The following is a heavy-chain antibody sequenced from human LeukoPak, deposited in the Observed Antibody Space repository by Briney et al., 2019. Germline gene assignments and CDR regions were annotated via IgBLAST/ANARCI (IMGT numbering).Heavy chain of an antibody. J-gene: IGHJ5*02. Sequence: GGYLTLSCAAYGFTISNNHMRWLPQAPGKGLEWVSALRGSDGSAHCGDSVEGRFTVSRDNSKNALFLQMNSLRAEVTAVYYCGRSKDGFAWVEGSAVSVSS. CDR1: GFTISNNH. V-gene: IGHV3-23*01. CDR2: LRGSDGSA. D-gene: IGHD5-24*01. CDR3: GRSKDGFA.